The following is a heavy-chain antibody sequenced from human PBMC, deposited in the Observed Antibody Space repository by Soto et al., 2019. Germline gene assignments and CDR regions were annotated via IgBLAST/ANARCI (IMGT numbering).Heavy chain of an antibody. Sequence: PSETLSLTCTVSGCSISSGGYYWSWIRQHPGKGLEWIGYIYYSGSTYYNPSLKSRVTISVDTSKNQFSLKLSSVTAADTAVYYCARSPYSSGWNFDYWGQGTLVTVSS. V-gene: IGHV4-31*03. CDR2: IYYSGST. CDR1: GCSISSGGYY. D-gene: IGHD6-19*01. CDR3: ARSPYSSGWNFDY. J-gene: IGHJ4*02.